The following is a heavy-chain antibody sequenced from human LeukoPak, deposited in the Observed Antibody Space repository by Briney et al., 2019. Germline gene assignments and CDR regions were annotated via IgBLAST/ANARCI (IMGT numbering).Heavy chain of an antibody. D-gene: IGHD4-17*01. CDR1: GFIFSSYW. CDR3: AREHDYGDYVDY. CDR2: IKEDGSEK. Sequence: GSLRVSCAASGFIFSSYWMSWVRQAPGKGLEWVANIKEDGSEKKYVDSVKGRFTISRDNAKNSVYLQMNSLRAEDTAVYYCAREHDYGDYVDYWGQGTLVTVSS. V-gene: IGHV3-7*01. J-gene: IGHJ4*02.